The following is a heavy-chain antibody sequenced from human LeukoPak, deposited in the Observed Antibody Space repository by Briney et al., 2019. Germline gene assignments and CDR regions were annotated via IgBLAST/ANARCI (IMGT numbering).Heavy chain of an antibody. J-gene: IGHJ5*02. CDR1: GGSISSYY. CDR2: IYYSGST. Sequence: PSETLSLTCTVSGGSISSYYWSWIRQPPGKVLEWIGYIYYSGSTDYNPSLKSRVTISVDTSKNQFSLKLSSVTAADTAVYYCARLLPPYSSSVVNWFDPWGQGTLVTVSS. D-gene: IGHD6-13*01. V-gene: IGHV4-59*01. CDR3: ARLLPPYSSSVVNWFDP.